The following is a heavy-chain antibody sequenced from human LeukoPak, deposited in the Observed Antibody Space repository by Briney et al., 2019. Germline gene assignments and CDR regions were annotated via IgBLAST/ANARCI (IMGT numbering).Heavy chain of an antibody. CDR1: GFTFSDYC. D-gene: IGHD1-26*01. CDR2: ISSSGTTI. V-gene: IGHV3-11*01. Sequence: PGGSLRLSCAASGFTFSDYCMSWIRQAPGKGLEWVSYISSSGTTISYTDSVKGRFTISRDNAKNSLYLQMNSLRAEDTAVYYCARDYRSTFDYWGQGTLVTVSS. CDR3: ARDYRSTFDY. J-gene: IGHJ4*02.